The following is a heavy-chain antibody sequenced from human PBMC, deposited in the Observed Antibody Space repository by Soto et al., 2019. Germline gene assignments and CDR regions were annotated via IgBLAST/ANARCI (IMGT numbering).Heavy chain of an antibody. V-gene: IGHV4-59*01. CDR3: ARDQVVVAATSYYYYGMDV. Sequence: SLTCTVSGGSISSYYWSWIRQPPGKGLEWIGYIYYSGSTNYNPSLKSRVTISVDTSKNQFSLKLSSVTAADTAVYYCARDQVVVAATSYYYYGMDVWGQGTTVTVSS. J-gene: IGHJ6*02. CDR1: GGSISSYY. CDR2: IYYSGST. D-gene: IGHD2-15*01.